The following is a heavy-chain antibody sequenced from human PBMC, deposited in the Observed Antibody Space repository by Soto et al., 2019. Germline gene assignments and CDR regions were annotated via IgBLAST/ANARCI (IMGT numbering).Heavy chain of an antibody. V-gene: IGHV1-18*01. CDR2: VSGYNGNT. CDR1: GYIFTNYD. CDR3: ARFGSAPYYYYGVDV. D-gene: IGHD3-10*01. J-gene: IGHJ6*02. Sequence: QVQLVQSETEVKKPGASVKVSCKASGYIFTNYDITGVRQAPGQGLEWMGWVSGYNGNTKYAQKFQDRVTMTTDTSTSTVYMELRSLRSDDTAVYYCARFGSAPYYYYGVDVWGQGTTVFVSS.